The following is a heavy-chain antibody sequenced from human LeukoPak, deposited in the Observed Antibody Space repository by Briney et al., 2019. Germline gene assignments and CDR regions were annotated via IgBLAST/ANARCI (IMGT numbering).Heavy chain of an antibody. V-gene: IGHV4-61*02. J-gene: IGHJ4*02. Sequence: TPSQTLSLTCTVSGGSISSGSYYWSWIRQPAGKGLEWIGRIYTSGSTNYNPSLKSRVTISVDTSKNQFSLKLSSVTAADTAVYYCARVFMGIDYWGQGTLVTVSS. D-gene: IGHD7-27*01. CDR2: IYTSGST. CDR3: ARVFMGIDY. CDR1: GGSISSGSYY.